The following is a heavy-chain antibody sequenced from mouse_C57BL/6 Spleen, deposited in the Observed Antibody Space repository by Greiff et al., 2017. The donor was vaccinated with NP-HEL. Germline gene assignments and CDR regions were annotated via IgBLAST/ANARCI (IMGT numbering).Heavy chain of an antibody. D-gene: IGHD4-1*01. Sequence: EVMLVESGGGLVQPGGSLSLSCAASGFTFTDYYMSWVRQPPGKALEWLGFIRNKANGYTTEYSASVKGRFTISRDNSQSILYLQMNALRAEDSATYYCARANWVYFDYWGQGTTLTVSS. V-gene: IGHV7-3*01. CDR2: IRNKANGYTT. CDR1: GFTFTDYY. CDR3: ARANWVYFDY. J-gene: IGHJ2*01.